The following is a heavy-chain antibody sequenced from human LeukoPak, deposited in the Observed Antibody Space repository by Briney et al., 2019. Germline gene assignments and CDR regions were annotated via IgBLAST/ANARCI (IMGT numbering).Heavy chain of an antibody. Sequence: ASVKVSCKASGYTFTSYGISWVRQAPGQGLECMGWISAYNGNTNYAQKLQGRVTMTTDTSTSTAYMELRSLRSDDTAVYYCARDFEGYCSSTSCHPGDYWGQGTLVTVSS. CDR3: ARDFEGYCSSTSCHPGDY. D-gene: IGHD2-2*01. J-gene: IGHJ4*02. V-gene: IGHV1-18*04. CDR1: GYTFTSYG. CDR2: ISAYNGNT.